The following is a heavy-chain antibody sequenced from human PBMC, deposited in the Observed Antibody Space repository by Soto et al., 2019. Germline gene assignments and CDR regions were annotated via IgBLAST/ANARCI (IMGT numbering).Heavy chain of an antibody. CDR1: GFTFSSYS. V-gene: IGHV3-21*01. J-gene: IGHJ6*02. D-gene: IGHD3-3*01. CDR3: ARAHGGITIFGVVTSSSYYYYYGMDV. Sequence: GGSLRLSCAASGFTFSSYSMNWVRQAPGKGLEWVSSISSSSSYIYYADSVKGRFTISRDNAKNSLYLQMNSLRAEDTAVYYCARAHGGITIFGVVTSSSYYYYYGMDVWGQGTTVTVSS. CDR2: ISSSSSYI.